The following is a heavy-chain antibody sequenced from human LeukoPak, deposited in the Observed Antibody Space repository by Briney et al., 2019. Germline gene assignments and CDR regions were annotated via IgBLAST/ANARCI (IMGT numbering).Heavy chain of an antibody. Sequence: PGGSLRLSCAASGFTFSSYWMHWVRQAPGKGLLWVSRIKNDGSSTNYADSVKGRFTISRDNAKNTLYLQINSLRAEDTAVYYCVRDAWMASTPLDYWGQGTLVTVCS. CDR3: VRDAWMASTPLDY. CDR2: IKNDGSST. V-gene: IGHV3-74*01. J-gene: IGHJ4*01. D-gene: IGHD5-24*01. CDR1: GFTFSSYW.